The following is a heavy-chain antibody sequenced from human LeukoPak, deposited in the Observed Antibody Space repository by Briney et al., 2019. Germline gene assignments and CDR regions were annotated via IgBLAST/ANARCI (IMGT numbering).Heavy chain of an antibody. CDR1: GGSFSGYY. Sequence: SETLSLTCAVYGGSFSGYYWSWIRQPPGKGLEWIGEINHSGSTNYNPSLKSRVTISVDTSKNQFSLKLSSVTAADTAVYYCARDLGAREYYFDYWGQGTLVTVSS. D-gene: IGHD3-16*01. J-gene: IGHJ4*02. CDR2: INHSGST. V-gene: IGHV4-34*01. CDR3: ARDLGAREYYFDY.